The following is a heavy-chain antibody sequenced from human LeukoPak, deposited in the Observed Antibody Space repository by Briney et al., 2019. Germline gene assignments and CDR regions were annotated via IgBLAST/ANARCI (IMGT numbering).Heavy chain of an antibody. Sequence: ASVKVSCKASGYTFTGYYMHWVGQAPGQGLEWMGWINPNSGGTNYAQKFQGRVTMTRDTSISTAYMELSRLRSDDTAVYYCASCITMVRGVENWFDPWGQGTLVTVSS. J-gene: IGHJ5*02. CDR2: INPNSGGT. CDR1: GYTFTGYY. V-gene: IGHV1-2*02. CDR3: ASCITMVRGVENWFDP. D-gene: IGHD3-10*01.